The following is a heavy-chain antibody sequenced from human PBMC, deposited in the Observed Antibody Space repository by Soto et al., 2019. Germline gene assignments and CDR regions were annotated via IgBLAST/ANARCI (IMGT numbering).Heavy chain of an antibody. CDR3: ARHADYCTDGICPKWFDP. CDR2: INAGDGDT. J-gene: IGHJ5*02. V-gene: IGHV1-3*01. CDR1: GYTFTSYN. Sequence: QVQLVQSGAEVKKPGASVKVSCTASGYTFTSYNIHWVRQAPGQRLEWMGWINAGDGDTKYSQRFQGRFAITRDTSARTAYMELSSLRSEDTAVYYCARHADYCTDGICPKWFDPWGQGTLVTVSS. D-gene: IGHD2-8*01.